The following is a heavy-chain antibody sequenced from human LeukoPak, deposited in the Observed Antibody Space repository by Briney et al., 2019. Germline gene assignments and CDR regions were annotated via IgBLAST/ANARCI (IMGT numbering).Heavy chain of an antibody. V-gene: IGHV1-69*13. J-gene: IGHJ4*02. CDR2: IIPIFGTA. D-gene: IGHD2-15*01. CDR3: ARGYCSGGSCYSDY. CDR1: GGTFSSYA. Sequence: GASVEVSCKASGGTFSSYAISWVRQAPGQGLEWMGGIIPIFGTANYAQKFQGRVTITADESTSTAYMELSSLRSEDTAVYYCARGYCSGGSCYSDYWGQRTLVTVSS.